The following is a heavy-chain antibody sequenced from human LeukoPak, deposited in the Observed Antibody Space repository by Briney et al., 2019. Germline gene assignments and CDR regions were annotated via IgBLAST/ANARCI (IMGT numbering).Heavy chain of an antibody. J-gene: IGHJ4*02. CDR3: AKLPYSTYYYFGH. V-gene: IGHV3-23*01. CDR2: ISASGVST. D-gene: IGHD4-11*01. Sequence: PGGSLRLSCAASGFTFSNYAMSWVRQAPGKGLEWVSTISASGVSTYYADSLKGRFTISRDNSVNTLSLQINSLRAEDAAVYYCAKLPYSTYYYFGHWGQGTLVTVSS. CDR1: GFTFSNYA.